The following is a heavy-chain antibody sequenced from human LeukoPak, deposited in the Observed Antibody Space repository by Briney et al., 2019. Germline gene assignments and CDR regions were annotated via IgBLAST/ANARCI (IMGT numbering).Heavy chain of an antibody. D-gene: IGHD1-7*01. V-gene: IGHV4-4*07. J-gene: IGHJ4*02. CDR3: ARLGWPRVGLELQDY. CDR2: IYTSGST. CDR1: GGSISDYY. Sequence: SETLSLTCTVSGGSISDYYWDLIRQPARKGLEWIGRIYTSGSTNYHPSLKSRVTISVDTSKNQFSLKLSSVTAADTAVYYCARLGWPRVGLELQDYWGQGTLVTVSS.